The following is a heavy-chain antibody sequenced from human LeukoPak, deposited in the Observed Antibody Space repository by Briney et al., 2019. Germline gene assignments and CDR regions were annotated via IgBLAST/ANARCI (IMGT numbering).Heavy chain of an antibody. Sequence: SQTLSLTCTVSGDSISSGGYYWTWIRQPAGKGLEWIGRMYTTGNTDYNPSLKSRVTISVDTSKNQFSLKLSSVSAADTAVYYCARDRGISVARGVPSWFDPWGQGNLVTVSS. D-gene: IGHD3-10*01. CDR3: ARDRGISVARGVPSWFDP. CDR2: MYTTGNT. CDR1: GDSISSGGYY. J-gene: IGHJ5*02. V-gene: IGHV4-61*02.